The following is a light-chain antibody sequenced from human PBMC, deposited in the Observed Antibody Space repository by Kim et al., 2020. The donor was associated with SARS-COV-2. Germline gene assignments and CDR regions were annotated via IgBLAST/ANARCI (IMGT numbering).Light chain of an antibody. CDR1: NIGSKN. CDR2: RDS. Sequence: SVALGQTARITRGGNNIGSKNVHWYQQKPGQAPVLVIYRDSNRPSGIPERFSGSNSGNTATLTISRAQAGDEADYYCQVWDSSTYVFGTGTKVTVL. CDR3: QVWDSSTYV. J-gene: IGLJ1*01. V-gene: IGLV3-9*01.